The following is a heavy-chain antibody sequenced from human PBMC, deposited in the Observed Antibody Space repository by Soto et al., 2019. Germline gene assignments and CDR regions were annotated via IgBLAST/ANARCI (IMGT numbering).Heavy chain of an antibody. V-gene: IGHV3-23*01. Sequence: PVGSLRLSCAASGFTFSSYAMSWVRQAPGKGLEWVSAISGSGGSTYYADSVKGRFTISRDNSKNTLYLQMNSLRAEDTAVYYCAKGLTYYYGSGSYSVDYWGQGTLVTVSS. CDR1: GFTFSSYA. CDR2: ISGSGGST. J-gene: IGHJ4*01. D-gene: IGHD3-10*01. CDR3: AKGLTYYYGSGSYSVDY.